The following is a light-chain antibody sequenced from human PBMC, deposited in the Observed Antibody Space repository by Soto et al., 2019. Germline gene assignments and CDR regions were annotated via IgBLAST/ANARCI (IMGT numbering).Light chain of an antibody. CDR3: QQSYSTPRT. CDR1: QSVSGY. V-gene: IGKV1-39*01. J-gene: IGKJ4*01. Sequence: DLQMTQSPSSLSASVGHRDTITCRTSQSVSGYLNWYQQEPGKAPKLLIYAASSLQSGVPSRFSGSGSGTDFTLTISSLQPEDFATYYCQQSYSTPRTFGGGTKVDIK. CDR2: AAS.